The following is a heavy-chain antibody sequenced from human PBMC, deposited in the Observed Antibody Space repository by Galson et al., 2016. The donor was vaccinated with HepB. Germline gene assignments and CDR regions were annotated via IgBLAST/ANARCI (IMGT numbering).Heavy chain of an antibody. CDR2: IGGSGGST. CDR3: AKLTMIIVVTPHFDS. Sequence: SLRLSCAASGFTFSSFAMSWVRQAPGKGLEWVSVIGGSGGSTYYADSVKGRFTISRDNSKSTLYLEMNSLRADDTAIYYCAKLTMIIVVTPHFDSWGQGTLVTVSP. V-gene: IGHV3-23*01. CDR1: GFTFSSFA. D-gene: IGHD3-22*01. J-gene: IGHJ4*02.